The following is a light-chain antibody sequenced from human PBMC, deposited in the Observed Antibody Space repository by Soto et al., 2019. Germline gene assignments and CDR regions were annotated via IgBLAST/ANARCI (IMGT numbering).Light chain of an antibody. Sequence: DIQMTQSPSSLSASVGDRVTITCRASPVINIDLISYQQKPGKAPKRLIYAASSLQSGVTSRFSGSGFGTECTITISSLQPEDFATYSCLQHNTYPTSFGPGTKVDIK. J-gene: IGKJ3*01. CDR1: PVINID. V-gene: IGKV1-17*01. CDR2: AAS. CDR3: LQHNTYPTS.